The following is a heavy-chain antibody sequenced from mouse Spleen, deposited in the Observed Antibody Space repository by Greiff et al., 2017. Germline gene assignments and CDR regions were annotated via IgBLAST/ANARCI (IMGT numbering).Heavy chain of an antibody. Sequence: QVQLKQSGAELARPGASVKMSCKASGYTFTSYTMHWVKQRPGQGLEWIGYINPSSGYTNYNQKFKDKATLTADKSSSTAYMQLSSLTSEDSAVYYCASSITPARYFDVWGAGTTVTVSS. CDR3: ASSITPARYFDV. J-gene: IGHJ1*01. D-gene: IGHD1-1*01. CDR1: GYTFTSYT. V-gene: IGHV1-4*01. CDR2: INPSSGYT.